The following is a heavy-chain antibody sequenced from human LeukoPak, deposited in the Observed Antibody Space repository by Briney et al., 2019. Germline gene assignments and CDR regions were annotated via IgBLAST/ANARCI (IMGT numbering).Heavy chain of an antibody. V-gene: IGHV4-4*07. CDR2: IYTSGST. Sequence: SETLSLTCTVSGGSISSYYWSWIRQPAGKGLEWIGRIYTSGSTNYNPSLKSRVTISVDTSKNQFSLKLSSVTAADAAVYYCARGGIGRDCSSTSCYIIDYWGQGTLVTVSS. D-gene: IGHD2-2*02. CDR3: ARGGIGRDCSSTSCYIIDY. CDR1: GGSISSYY. J-gene: IGHJ4*02.